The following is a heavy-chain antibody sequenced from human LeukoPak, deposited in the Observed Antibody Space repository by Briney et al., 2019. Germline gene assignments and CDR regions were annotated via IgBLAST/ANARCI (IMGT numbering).Heavy chain of an antibody. V-gene: IGHV1-24*01. Sequence: ASVKVSCKVSGYTLTELSMHWLRQTPGKGLEWMGGFDPEDGETIYAQKFQGRVTMTEDTSTDTAYMELSSLRSEDTAVYYCATAPPQPDSSGFFALNWGQGTLVTVSS. D-gene: IGHD3-22*01. CDR2: FDPEDGET. CDR1: GYTLTELS. CDR3: ATAPPQPDSSGFFALN. J-gene: IGHJ4*02.